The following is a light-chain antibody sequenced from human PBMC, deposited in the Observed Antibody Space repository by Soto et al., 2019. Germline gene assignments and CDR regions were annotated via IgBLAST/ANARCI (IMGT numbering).Light chain of an antibody. V-gene: IGKV1-39*01. J-gene: IGKJ5*01. CDR2: AAS. CDR1: KTISNS. Sequence: DIQMTQSPSSLSASVGDRVTITCRARKTISNSLHWYRQKPGKAPQVLIYAASNLETGVPSRFSGSGSGTDFTLTISSLQPEDSATYYCQHIYSPPHTFGQGTRLEI. CDR3: QHIYSPPHT.